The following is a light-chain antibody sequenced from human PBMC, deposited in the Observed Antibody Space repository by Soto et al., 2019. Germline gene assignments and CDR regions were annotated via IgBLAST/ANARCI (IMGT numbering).Light chain of an antibody. J-gene: IGKJ1*01. CDR3: QQYNTYSRT. CDR2: KAS. V-gene: IGKV1-5*03. Sequence: DIPMTQSPSALSAFVGETVTITCRASQSISTWLAWYQQKPGKAPKLLIYKASTLQSGVPSRFSGTGSGTDFSLTISSLQPDDFATYYCQQYNTYSRTFGQGTRVEV. CDR1: QSISTW.